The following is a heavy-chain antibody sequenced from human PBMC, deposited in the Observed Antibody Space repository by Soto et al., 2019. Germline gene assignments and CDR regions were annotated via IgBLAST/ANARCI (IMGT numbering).Heavy chain of an antibody. J-gene: IGHJ5*02. Sequence: SETLSLTCTVSGGSISSSNSYWGWIRQPPGKGLEWIGSFHYSGSTYYKPSLKSRVTMSVDTSKKQFSLKLSSVTAADTAVYYCARAGIDHGDYVGWFDPWGQGTLVTVSS. D-gene: IGHD4-17*01. CDR2: FHYSGST. CDR3: ARAGIDHGDYVGWFDP. CDR1: GGSISSSNSY. V-gene: IGHV4-39*07.